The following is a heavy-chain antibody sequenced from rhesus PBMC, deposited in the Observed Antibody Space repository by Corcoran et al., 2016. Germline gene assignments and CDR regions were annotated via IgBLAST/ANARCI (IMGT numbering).Heavy chain of an antibody. D-gene: IGHD2-21*01. CDR3: ARGCTGSGCYGGFDY. CDR1: GGSSSSSY. CDR2: IYGSGNSP. V-gene: IGHV4-169*01. Sequence: QLQLQESGPGLVKPSETLSVTCAVSGGSSSSSYWSWIRQAPGKGLEWLGYIYGSGNSPTYSPSLESRVTLSVNTSRTQLSLRLSSVTTADAAVYYCARGCTGSGCYGGFDYWGQGVLVTVSS. J-gene: IGHJ4*01.